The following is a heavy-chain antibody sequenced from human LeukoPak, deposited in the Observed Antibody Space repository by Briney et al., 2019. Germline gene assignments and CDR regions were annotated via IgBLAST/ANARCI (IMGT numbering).Heavy chain of an antibody. CDR2: ISYDGSNK. D-gene: IGHD3-10*01. J-gene: IGHJ4*02. Sequence: GGSLRLSCAASGFTFSSYAMSWVRQAPGKGLEWVAVISYDGSNKYYADSVKGRFTISRDNSKNTLYLQMNSLRAEDTAVYYCAKDGDGTMVRGVMTYWGQGTLVTVSS. CDR1: GFTFSSYA. CDR3: AKDGDGTMVRGVMTY. V-gene: IGHV3-30*18.